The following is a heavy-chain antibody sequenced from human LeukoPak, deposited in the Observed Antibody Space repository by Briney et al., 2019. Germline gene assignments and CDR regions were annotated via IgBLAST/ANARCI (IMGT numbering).Heavy chain of an antibody. Sequence: ASVKVSSKASGYTFTSYAMHWVRQAPGQRLEWMGWINAGNGNTKYSQKFQGRVTITRDTSASTAYMELSSLRSEDTAVYYCARYIVATRAFGYWGQGTLVTVSS. CDR1: GYTFTSYA. CDR2: INAGNGNT. D-gene: IGHD5-12*01. V-gene: IGHV1-3*01. J-gene: IGHJ4*02. CDR3: ARYIVATRAFGY.